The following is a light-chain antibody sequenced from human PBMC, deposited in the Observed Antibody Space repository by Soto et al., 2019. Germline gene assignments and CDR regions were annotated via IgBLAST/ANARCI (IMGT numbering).Light chain of an antibody. Sequence: QSVLTQPASVSGSAGQSITISCTGTRSDVGGYEYVSWYRQHPGRAPKLMIYEVSNRPSGVSNRFSGSKSGNTASLTISGLQAVDEADYYCSSYTSSSTLLFGTGTKVTVL. CDR1: RSDVGGYEY. V-gene: IGLV2-14*01. CDR3: SSYTSSSTLL. CDR2: EVS. J-gene: IGLJ1*01.